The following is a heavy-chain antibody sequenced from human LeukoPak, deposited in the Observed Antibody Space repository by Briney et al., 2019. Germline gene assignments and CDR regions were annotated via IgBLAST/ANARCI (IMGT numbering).Heavy chain of an antibody. CDR2: IIPILGIA. CDR1: GGTFSSYA. Sequence: SVKVSCKASGGTFSSYAISWVRQAPGQGLEWMGRIIPILGIANYAQKFQGRVTITADKSTSTAYMELSSLRSEDTAVYYCARVRAGAAAGTDYWGQGTLVTVSS. D-gene: IGHD6-13*01. CDR3: ARVRAGAAAGTDY. J-gene: IGHJ4*02. V-gene: IGHV1-69*04.